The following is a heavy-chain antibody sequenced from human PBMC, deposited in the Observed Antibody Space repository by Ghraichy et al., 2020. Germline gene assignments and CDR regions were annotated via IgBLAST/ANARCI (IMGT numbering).Heavy chain of an antibody. V-gene: IGHV4-34*01. Sequence: SETLSLTCAVYGWSFSGYYWSWIRQPPGKGLEWIGEINHSGSTNYNPSLKSRVTISVDTSKNQFSLKLSSVTAADTAVYYCARDIVGGNPGGFDYWGQGTLVTVSS. CDR3: ARDIVGGNPGGFDY. CDR1: GWSFSGYY. D-gene: IGHD4-23*01. J-gene: IGHJ4*02. CDR2: INHSGST.